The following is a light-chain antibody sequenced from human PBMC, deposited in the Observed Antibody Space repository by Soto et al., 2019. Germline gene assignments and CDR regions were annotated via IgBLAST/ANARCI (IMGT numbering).Light chain of an antibody. Sequence: QSALTQPASVSGSPGPSSTISCTGTSSDVGGYNYVSWYQQHPGKAPKLMIYAVSNRPSGLSNRFSGSKSGNTASLTISGLQAEDEADYYCNSYTSSITLVFGGGTQLTVL. CDR1: SSDVGGYNY. V-gene: IGLV2-14*01. J-gene: IGLJ3*02. CDR3: NSYTSSITLV. CDR2: AVS.